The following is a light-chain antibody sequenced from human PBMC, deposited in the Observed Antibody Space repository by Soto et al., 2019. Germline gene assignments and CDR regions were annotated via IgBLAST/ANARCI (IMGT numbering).Light chain of an antibody. CDR1: SSDVGGYNY. J-gene: IGLJ1*01. Sequence: QSVLTQPASVSGSPGQSITISCTGTSSDVGGYNYVSWYQQHPGKAPKVIIFEVSNRPSGVSNRFSGSKSGNTASLTISGLLAEDEADYYCSSYTSSTNYVFGTGTKVTVL. V-gene: IGLV2-14*01. CDR2: EVS. CDR3: SSYTSSTNYV.